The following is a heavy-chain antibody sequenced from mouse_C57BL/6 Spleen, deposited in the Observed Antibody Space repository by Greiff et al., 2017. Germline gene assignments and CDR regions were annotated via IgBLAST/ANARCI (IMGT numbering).Heavy chain of an antibody. CDR1: GFTFSDYG. CDR2: ISSGSSTI. Sequence: EVMLVESGGGLVKPGGSLKLSCAASGFTFSDYGMHWVRQAPEKGLEWVAYISSGSSTIYYADTVKGRFTISRDNAKNTLFLQMTSRRSEDTAMYYCARAGIYYGNYVGYIDVWGTGTTVTVSS. D-gene: IGHD2-1*01. V-gene: IGHV5-17*01. CDR3: ARAGIYYGNYVGYIDV. J-gene: IGHJ1*03.